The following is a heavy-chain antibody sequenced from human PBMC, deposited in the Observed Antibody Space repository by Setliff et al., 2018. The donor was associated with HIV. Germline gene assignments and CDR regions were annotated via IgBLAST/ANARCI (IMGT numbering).Heavy chain of an antibody. CDR2: INPKSGGT. D-gene: IGHD4-4*01. V-gene: IGHV1-2*02. J-gene: IGHJ4*02. CDR1: GYTFDVFS. CDR3: AREGSNPFRYFFDF. Sequence: ASVKVSCKASGYTFDVFSIHWVRQAPGQGPEWMGWINPKSGGTKYAQRFQGRVAMTRDTSTRTVYMDLTRLRSDDTAVYYCAREGSNPFRYFFDFWGQGALVTVSS.